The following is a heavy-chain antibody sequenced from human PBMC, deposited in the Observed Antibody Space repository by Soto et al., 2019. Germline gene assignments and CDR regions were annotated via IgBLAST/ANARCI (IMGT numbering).Heavy chain of an antibody. V-gene: IGHV1-18*01. CDR2: ISAYNGNT. Sequence: GASVKVSCKASGYTFTSYGISWVRQAPGQGLEWMGWISAYNGNTNYAQKLQGRVTMTTDTSTSTAYMELRSLRSDDTAVYYCAREIPVAVAGVMGWFDPWGQGTLVTVSS. J-gene: IGHJ5*02. D-gene: IGHD6-19*01. CDR3: AREIPVAVAGVMGWFDP. CDR1: GYTFTSYG.